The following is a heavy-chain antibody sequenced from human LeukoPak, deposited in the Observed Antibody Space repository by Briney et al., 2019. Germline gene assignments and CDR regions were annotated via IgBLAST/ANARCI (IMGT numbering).Heavy chain of an antibody. J-gene: IGHJ4*02. D-gene: IGHD6-6*01. V-gene: IGHV3-66*01. CDR2: IYTGGTT. CDR1: GFTVTSNH. Sequence: GGSLRLSCAASGFTVTSNHMNWVRQAPGKGLEWVSIIYTGGTTHYADSLKDRSTISRDDSINTLYLQMNSLRAEDTAVYYCARDSSSYYFDYWGQGTLVTVSS. CDR3: ARDSSSYYFDY.